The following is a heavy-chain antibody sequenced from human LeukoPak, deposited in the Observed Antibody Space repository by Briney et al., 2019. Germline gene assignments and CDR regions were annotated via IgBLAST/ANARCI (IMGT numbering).Heavy chain of an antibody. J-gene: IGHJ4*02. V-gene: IGHV4-39*01. CDR3: ARGILKINYFDY. D-gene: IGHD3-9*01. CDR2: IYYSGNT. Sequence: PSETLSLTCTVSGGSISSTSYYWGWIRQPPGKGLGWLGNIYYSGNTYYNPSLKSRVTISVDTSKNQFSLNLSSVTAADTAVYYCARGILKINYFDYWGQGTLVTVSS. CDR1: GGSISSTSYY.